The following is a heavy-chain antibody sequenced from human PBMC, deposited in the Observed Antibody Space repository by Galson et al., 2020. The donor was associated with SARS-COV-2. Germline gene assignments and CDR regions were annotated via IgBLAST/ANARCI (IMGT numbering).Heavy chain of an antibody. CDR3: ARAKRITIFGVVNWFDP. CDR1: GGSISSGVYY. Sequence: ETSETLSLTCPVSGGSISSGVYYGSWIRQPPGKGLARIGYTYYSGSTSYNPSLKSRVTISVDTSKNQFSLKLSSVTSADTAVYYCARAKRITIFGVVNWFDPWGQGTLVTVSS. V-gene: IGHV4-30-4*01. D-gene: IGHD3-3*01. J-gene: IGHJ5*02. CDR2: TYYSGST.